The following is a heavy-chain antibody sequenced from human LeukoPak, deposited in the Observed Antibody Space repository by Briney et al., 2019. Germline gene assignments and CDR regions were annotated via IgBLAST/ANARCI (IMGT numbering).Heavy chain of an antibody. CDR1: GYSFTSYW. V-gene: IGHV5-51*01. D-gene: IGHD1-14*01. CDR2: IYPGDSDT. J-gene: IGHJ4*02. CDR3: ARRLPTGGLFYY. Sequence: GESLKISCKGSGYSFTSYWIGWVRQMPGKGQEWMGNIYPGDSDTRYSPSFQGQVTFSADKSINTAYLQWSSLKASDTAIYYCARRLPTGGLFYYRGQGTLVTVSS.